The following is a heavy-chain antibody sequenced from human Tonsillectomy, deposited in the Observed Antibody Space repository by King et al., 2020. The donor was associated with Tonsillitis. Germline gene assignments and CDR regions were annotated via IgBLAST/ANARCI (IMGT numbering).Heavy chain of an antibody. CDR1: GFTFSASW. CDR2: MNQDGGTK. D-gene: IGHD5-24*01. CDR3: ARDPFNSAFDI. J-gene: IGHJ3*02. Sequence: VQLVESGGGLVQPGGSLRLSCAASGFTFSASWMSWVRQVPGKGLEFVANMNQDGGTKNYVDSVKGRFAISRDNAKNSLYLQMDSLRVEDMAIYYCARDPFNSAFDIWGQGTMVTVSS. V-gene: IGHV3-7*01.